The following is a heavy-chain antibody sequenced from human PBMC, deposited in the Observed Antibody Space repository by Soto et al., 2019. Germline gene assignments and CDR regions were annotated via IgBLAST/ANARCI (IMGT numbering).Heavy chain of an antibody. CDR2: IYHRGST. J-gene: IGHJ6*02. V-gene: IGHV4-30-2*01. CDR3: ARGAMALNYYYYGMDV. Sequence: PSETLSLTCAVSGGSISSGGYSWSWIRQPPGKGLEWIGYIYHRGSTDYNPSLKSRVIISVDRSKNQFSLKLSSVTASDTALYYCARGAMALNYYYYGMDVWGQGTTVTVSS. D-gene: IGHD5-18*01. CDR1: GGSISSGGYS.